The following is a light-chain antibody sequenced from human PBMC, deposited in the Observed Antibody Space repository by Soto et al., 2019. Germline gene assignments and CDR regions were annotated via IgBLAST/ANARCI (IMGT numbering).Light chain of an antibody. V-gene: IGKV3-20*01. CDR1: QRVSSNY. J-gene: IGKJ2*01. Sequence: IALTQSPGTLSLSPGERATLSCRASQRVSSNYVAWYQHKPGQAPRLLIHGASIRATGIPDRFSGSGSGTDFTLTISXLXPXXXXVXXXXXYGTLPYAFGQGTKLQIK. CDR3: XXYGTLPYA. CDR2: GAS.